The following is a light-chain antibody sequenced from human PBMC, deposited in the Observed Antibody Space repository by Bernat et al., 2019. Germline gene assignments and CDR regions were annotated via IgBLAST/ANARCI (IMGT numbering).Light chain of an antibody. CDR1: SSDVGSYNR. Sequence: QSALTQPPSVSGSPGQSVTISCTGTSSDVGSYNRVSWYQQPPGTAPKLMIYEVNNRPSGVPDRVSGSKSGNTASLTISVLQAEDEADYYCCSFTTTTTWVFGGGTKLTVL. CDR3: CSFTTTTTWV. V-gene: IGLV2-18*02. J-gene: IGLJ3*02. CDR2: EVN.